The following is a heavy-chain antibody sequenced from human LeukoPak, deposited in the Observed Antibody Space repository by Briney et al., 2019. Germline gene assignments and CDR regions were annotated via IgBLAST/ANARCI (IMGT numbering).Heavy chain of an antibody. D-gene: IGHD3-3*01. J-gene: IGHJ4*02. CDR3: ARDLPSDYFDY. CDR2: FYSGGKT. CDR1: GFTVGSSY. Sequence: GGSLRLSCAASGFTVGSSYMGWVRQAPGKGLEWVSVFYSGGKTYYTDSVKGRFTISRDNSKNTLYLQMNSLRAEDTAVYYCARDLPSDYFDYWGQGTLVTVSS. V-gene: IGHV3-53*05.